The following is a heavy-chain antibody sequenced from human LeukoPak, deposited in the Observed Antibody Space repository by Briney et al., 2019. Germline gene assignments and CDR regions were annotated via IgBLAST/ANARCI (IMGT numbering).Heavy chain of an antibody. CDR1: GDSTSSDRYY. D-gene: IGHD6-19*01. CDR3: AISSPGIAVAGSNWYFDL. V-gene: IGHV4-39*07. CDR2: INHSGST. Sequence: SETLSLTCTVSGDSTSSDRYYGGWVRQPPGKGLEWIGEINHSGSTNYNPSLKSRVTISVDTSKNQFSLKLSSVTAADTAVYYCAISSPGIAVAGSNWYFDLWGRGTLVTVSS. J-gene: IGHJ2*01.